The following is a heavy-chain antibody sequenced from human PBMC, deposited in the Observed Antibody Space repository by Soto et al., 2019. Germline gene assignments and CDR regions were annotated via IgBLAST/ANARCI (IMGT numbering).Heavy chain of an antibody. J-gene: IGHJ4*02. D-gene: IGHD5-12*01. CDR2: IGASGDIT. CDR3: AKDDFTDRGDDYFDY. Sequence: LSCAASGFSFTNFAMSWVRQAPGKGLEWVAGIGASGDITWYADSVKGRLSISRDNSKNTLYLQLNSLRFEDTAVYYCAKDDFTDRGDDYFDYRGPGILVTVYS. V-gene: IGHV3-23*01. CDR1: GFSFTNFA.